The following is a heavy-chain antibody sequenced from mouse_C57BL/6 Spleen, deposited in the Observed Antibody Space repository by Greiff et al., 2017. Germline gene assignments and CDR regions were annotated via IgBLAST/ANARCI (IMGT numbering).Heavy chain of an antibody. V-gene: IGHV14-4*01. CDR2: IDPENGDT. J-gene: IGHJ3*01. CDR1: GFNIKDDY. D-gene: IGHD1-1*01. Sequence: EVQLQQSGAELVRPGASVKLSCTASGFNIKDDYMHWVKQRPEQGLEWIGWIDPENGDTEYASKFQGKATITADTSSNTAYLQLSSLTSEDTAVYYCTRRSTTSGSSPWFSYWGQGTLVTVAA. CDR3: TRRSTTSGSSPWFSY.